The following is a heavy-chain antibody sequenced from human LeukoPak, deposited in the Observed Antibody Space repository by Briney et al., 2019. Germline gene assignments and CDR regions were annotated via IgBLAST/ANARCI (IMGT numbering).Heavy chain of an antibody. Sequence: GGSLRLSCAASGFTFSDYYMSWIRQAPGKGLEWVSYISSSGSTIYYADSVKGRFTISRDNAKNSLYLQMNSLRAEDTAVYYCAKELKIRPKRFGGAFDIWGQGTMVTVSS. V-gene: IGHV3-11*04. CDR3: AKELKIRPKRFGGAFDI. CDR1: GFTFSDYY. CDR2: ISSSGSTI. J-gene: IGHJ3*02. D-gene: IGHD3-10*01.